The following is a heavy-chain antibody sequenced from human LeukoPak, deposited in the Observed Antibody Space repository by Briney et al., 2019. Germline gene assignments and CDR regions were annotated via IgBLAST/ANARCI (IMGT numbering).Heavy chain of an antibody. CDR3: ARQMNTVTADY. D-gene: IGHD4-17*01. Sequence: SETLSLTCTVSGGSISSSSYFWGWIRRPPGKGLEWIGSIFYSGSTYYNPSLTSRVTISIDTSKNQFSLRLSSVTAADTAVYYCARQMNTVTADYWGQGTLVTVSS. J-gene: IGHJ4*02. V-gene: IGHV4-39*01. CDR1: GGSISSSSYF. CDR2: IFYSGST.